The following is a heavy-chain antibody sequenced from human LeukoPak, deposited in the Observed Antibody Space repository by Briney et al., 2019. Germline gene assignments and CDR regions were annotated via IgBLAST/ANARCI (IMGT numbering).Heavy chain of an antibody. J-gene: IGHJ4*02. CDR1: GFTFSSYW. V-gene: IGHV3-21*01. D-gene: IGHD6-13*01. Sequence: GGSLRLSCAASGFTFSSYWMSWVRQAPGKGLEWVSSISSSSSYIYYADSVKGRFTISRDNAKNSLYLQMNSLRAEDTAVYYCARGSSSWYYFDYWGQGTLVTVSS. CDR2: ISSSSSYI. CDR3: ARGSSSWYYFDY.